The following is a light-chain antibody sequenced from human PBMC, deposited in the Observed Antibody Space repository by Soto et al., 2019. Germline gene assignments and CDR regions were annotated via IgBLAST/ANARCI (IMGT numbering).Light chain of an antibody. Sequence: QSVLTQPPSASGSPGQSVTISCTGTSSDVGGYNYVSWYQQHPGKAPKLMIYEVSKRPSGVPDRFSGSKSGNTASLTVSGLQAEDEADYYCSSYAARNNWVFGGGTKLTV. CDR2: EVS. J-gene: IGLJ3*02. CDR1: SSDVGGYNY. V-gene: IGLV2-8*01. CDR3: SSYAARNNWV.